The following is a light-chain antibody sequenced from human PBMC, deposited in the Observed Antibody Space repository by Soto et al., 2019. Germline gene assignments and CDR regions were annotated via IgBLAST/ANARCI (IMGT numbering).Light chain of an antibody. V-gene: IGKV3-15*01. Sequence: EIVMMQSPVTLSVSPGERATLSCRASQSISSNLAWYQHKPGQAPRLLIFGASTRATDVPARFSGSGSGTEFTLTISSLQSEDFAVYYCPQHNNWPRTFGQGTKV. CDR3: PQHNNWPRT. CDR2: GAS. CDR1: QSISSN. J-gene: IGKJ1*01.